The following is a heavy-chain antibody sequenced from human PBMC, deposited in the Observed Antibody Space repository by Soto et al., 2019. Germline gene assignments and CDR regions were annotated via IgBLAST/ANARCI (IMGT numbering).Heavy chain of an antibody. CDR2: ISAYNGNT. CDR3: ARAYLIAAASLPPDAFDI. D-gene: IGHD6-13*01. J-gene: IGHJ3*02. V-gene: IGHV1-18*01. Sequence: ASVKVSCKASGYTFTSYGISWVRQAPGQGLEWMGWISAYNGNTNYAQKLQGRVTMTTDTSTSTAYMELRSLRSDDTAVYYCARAYLIAAASLPPDAFDIWGQGTMVTVSS. CDR1: GYTFTSYG.